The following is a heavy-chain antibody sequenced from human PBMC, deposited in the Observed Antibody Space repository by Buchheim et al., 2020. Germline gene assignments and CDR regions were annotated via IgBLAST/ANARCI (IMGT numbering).Heavy chain of an antibody. Sequence: EVQLLQSGGGLVQPGGSLRLSCVASGFNFPSYGMNWVRQAPGKGLEWVSAISSGGDDTFYADSVKGRFTISRDSSKNPLYLQLNSLRAEDTAVYYCAKFIWAVSDYFYYGMDVWGQGTT. CDR1: GFNFPSYG. J-gene: IGHJ6*02. V-gene: IGHV3-23*01. D-gene: IGHD3-10*01. CDR2: ISSGGDDT. CDR3: AKFIWAVSDYFYYGMDV.